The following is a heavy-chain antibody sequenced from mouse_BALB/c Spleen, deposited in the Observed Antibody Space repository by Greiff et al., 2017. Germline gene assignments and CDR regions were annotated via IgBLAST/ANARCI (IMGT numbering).Heavy chain of an antibody. J-gene: IGHJ4*01. CDR2: IWGGGST. CDR3: ARNYGTYAMDY. V-gene: IGHV2-4*02. D-gene: IGHD4-1*01. CDR1: GFSLTSYG. Sequence: VKLLESGPGLVQPSQSLSITCTVSGFSLTSYGVHWVRQPPGKGLEWLGMIWGGGSTDYNSALKSRLSISKDNSKSQVFLKMNSLQTDDTAMYYCARNYGTYAMDYWGQGTSVTVSS.